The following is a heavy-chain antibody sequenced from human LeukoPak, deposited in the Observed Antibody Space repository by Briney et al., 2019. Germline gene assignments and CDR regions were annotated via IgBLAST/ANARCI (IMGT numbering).Heavy chain of an antibody. Sequence: GGSLRLSCAASGFTFTNYWMSWVRQAPGKGPEWVANIKHDGSETYYLDSVKGRFTISRDNAKNSLYLQMSSPRADDTAVYYCATESAYTTSSPPAYWGQGTRVTVSS. J-gene: IGHJ4*02. V-gene: IGHV3-7*01. CDR3: ATESAYTTSSPPAY. CDR2: IKHDGSET. CDR1: GFTFTNYW. D-gene: IGHD3-16*01.